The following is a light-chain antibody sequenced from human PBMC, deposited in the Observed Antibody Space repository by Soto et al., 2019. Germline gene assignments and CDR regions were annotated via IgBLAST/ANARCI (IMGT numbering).Light chain of an antibody. Sequence: DIQLTQSPPTLSPSVGDRVTITCRASQSISSWLAWYQQKPGKAPKLLIYKASSLESGVPSRFSGSGSGTEFTLTISSLQPDDFATYYCQQYNSYPYTFGQGTKLEIK. CDR3: QQYNSYPYT. CDR1: QSISSW. J-gene: IGKJ2*01. CDR2: KAS. V-gene: IGKV1-5*03.